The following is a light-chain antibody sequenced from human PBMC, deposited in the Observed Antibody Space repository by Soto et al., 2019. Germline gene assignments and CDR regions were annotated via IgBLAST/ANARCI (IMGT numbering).Light chain of an antibody. CDR2: DAS. CDR3: QQCNNWPWT. V-gene: IGKV3-15*01. Sequence: EVLMTQSPATLSVSPGERATLSCRASQSVSGKLAWYQQKPGQAPRLLIYDASTRATGIPARFSGSGSGTEFTLTISSLQSEDFAVYYCQQCNNWPWTFGQGTKVDIK. J-gene: IGKJ1*01. CDR1: QSVSGK.